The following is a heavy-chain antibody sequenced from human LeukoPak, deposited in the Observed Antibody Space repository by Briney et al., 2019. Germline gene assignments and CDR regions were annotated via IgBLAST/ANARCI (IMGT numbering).Heavy chain of an antibody. D-gene: IGHD3-22*01. J-gene: IGHJ4*02. Sequence: GGSLRLSCAASGFNFDDYVMTWVRQAPGKGLEWVSLISWDGGSTYYADSVKGRFTISRDNSKNSLYLQMNSLRAEDTALYYCAKGIYYYDSSGPLGYWGQGTLVTVSS. CDR2: ISWDGGST. CDR1: GFNFDDYV. CDR3: AKGIYYYDSSGPLGY. V-gene: IGHV3-43D*03.